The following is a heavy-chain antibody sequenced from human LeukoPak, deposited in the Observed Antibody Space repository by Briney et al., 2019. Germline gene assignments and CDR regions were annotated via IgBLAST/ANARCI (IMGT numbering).Heavy chain of an antibody. Sequence: GASVKVSCKASGYTFTSYDINWVRQATGQGLEWMGWMNPNSGNTGYAQKFQGRVTMTTDTSTSTAYMELRSLRSDDTAVYYCARGSLYDYVWGSYTTMGAFDIWGQGTMVTVSS. J-gene: IGHJ3*02. CDR2: MNPNSGNT. CDR3: ARGSLYDYVWGSYTTMGAFDI. D-gene: IGHD3-16*01. V-gene: IGHV1-8*02. CDR1: GYTFTSYD.